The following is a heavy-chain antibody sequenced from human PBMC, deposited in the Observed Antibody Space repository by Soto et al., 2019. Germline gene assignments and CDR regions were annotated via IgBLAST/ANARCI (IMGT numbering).Heavy chain of an antibody. D-gene: IGHD2-2*01. J-gene: IGHJ5*02. CDR2: INHSGST. CDR3: ARRYCSSTSCLAGSET. Sequence: SETLSLTCAVYGGSFSGDHWTWIRQPPGKGLEWIGEINHSGSTNYNPYLKSRVTISVETSKKQISLKLRSVTAADTALYYCARRYCSSTSCLAGSETWDRGTLVT. V-gene: IGHV4-34*01. CDR1: GGSFSGDH.